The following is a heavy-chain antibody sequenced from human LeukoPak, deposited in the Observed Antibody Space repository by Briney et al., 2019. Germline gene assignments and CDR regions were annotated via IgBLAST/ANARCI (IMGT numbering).Heavy chain of an antibody. CDR3: AKDIFRVAERGFDY. D-gene: IGHD2-21*01. CDR1: RFTFDDYA. V-gene: IGHV3-9*01. Sequence: GGSLRLSCAASRFTFDDYAMHWVRPAPGKGLEWVSGITWNSNSIGYADSVKGRFTISRDNAKNSLYLQMNSLRAEDTAFYYCAKDIFRVAERGFDYWGQGTLVTVS. J-gene: IGHJ4*02. CDR2: ITWNSNSI.